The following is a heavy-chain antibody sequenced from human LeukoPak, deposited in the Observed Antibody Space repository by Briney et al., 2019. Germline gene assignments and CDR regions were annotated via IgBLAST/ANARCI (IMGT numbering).Heavy chain of an antibody. J-gene: IGHJ3*02. CDR2: INPNSGGT. CDR3: AREEVVVTAMSAFDI. Sequence: GASVKVSCKASGYTFTGYYMHWVRQAPGQGLEWMGWINPNSGGTNYAQKFQGRVTMTRDTSISTAYMELSRLRSDDTAVYYCAREEVVVTAMSAFDIWGQGTMATVSS. CDR1: GYTFTGYY. D-gene: IGHD2-21*02. V-gene: IGHV1-2*02.